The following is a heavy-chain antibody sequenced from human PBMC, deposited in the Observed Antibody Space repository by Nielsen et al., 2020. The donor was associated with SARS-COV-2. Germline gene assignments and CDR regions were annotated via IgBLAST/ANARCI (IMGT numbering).Heavy chain of an antibody. V-gene: IGHV4-39*01. D-gene: IGHD4-17*01. Sequence: SETLSLTCAVSGGSISSRTYYWGWIRQPPGKGLEWIGSIYHSGSTYYNPSFTSRVTISADTSKNQFSLKLTSVTAADTAVYYCARADFADYGDYPNFDYWGQGTLVTVSS. CDR2: IYHSGST. CDR1: GGSISSRTYY. CDR3: ARADFADYGDYPNFDY. J-gene: IGHJ4*02.